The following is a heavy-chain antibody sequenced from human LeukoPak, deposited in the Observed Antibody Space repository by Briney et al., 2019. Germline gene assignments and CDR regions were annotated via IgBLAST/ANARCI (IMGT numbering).Heavy chain of an antibody. J-gene: IGHJ3*02. D-gene: IGHD3-22*01. V-gene: IGHV4-59*08. Sequence: SETLSLTCTVSGGSISGYYWSWIRQSPGKGLVWIGYIYYSGSTNYNPSLQSRVTISIDMSRNQFSLKLSSVTAADTALYYCARHFTYYYDSSGYLRDAFDIWGQGTTVTVSS. CDR1: GGSISGYY. CDR3: ARHFTYYYDSSGYLRDAFDI. CDR2: IYYSGST.